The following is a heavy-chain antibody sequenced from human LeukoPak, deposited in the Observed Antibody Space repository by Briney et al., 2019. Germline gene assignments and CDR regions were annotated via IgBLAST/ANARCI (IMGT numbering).Heavy chain of an antibody. J-gene: IGHJ3*02. CDR2: IYTSGST. V-gene: IGHV4-61*02. Sequence: SQTLSLTCTVSGGSISSGSYYWSWIRQPAGKGLEWIGRIYTSGSTNYNPSLKSRVTISVDTSKNQFSLKLSSVTAADTAVYYCAANSRDAFDIWGQGTMVTVSS. CDR3: AANSRDAFDI. CDR1: GGSISSGSYY. D-gene: IGHD2/OR15-2a*01.